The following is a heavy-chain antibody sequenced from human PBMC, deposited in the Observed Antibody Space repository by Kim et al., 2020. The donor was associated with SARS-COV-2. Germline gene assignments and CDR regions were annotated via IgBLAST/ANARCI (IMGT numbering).Heavy chain of an antibody. V-gene: IGHV3-48*03. D-gene: IGHD3-9*01. Sequence: GGSLRLSCAASGFTFSSYEMNWVRQAPGKVLEWVSYISSSGSTIYYADSVKGRFTISRDNAKNSLYLQMNSLRAEDTAVYYCARDKGVRYFDPDAFDIWGQGTMVTVSS. J-gene: IGHJ3*02. CDR1: GFTFSSYE. CDR2: ISSSGSTI. CDR3: ARDKGVRYFDPDAFDI.